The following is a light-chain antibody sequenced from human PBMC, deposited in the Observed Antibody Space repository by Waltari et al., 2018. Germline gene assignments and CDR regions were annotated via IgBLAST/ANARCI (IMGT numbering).Light chain of an antibody. V-gene: IGLV2-23*02. CDR1: SSDVGNYTR. CDR3: SSYAGSSKGV. CDR2: AVS. J-gene: IGLJ2*01. Sequence: QSALTQPASVSGSPRQSITVSCTGTSSDVGNYTRVSWYQQRPGKAPKRMIYAVSKRPSGVSDRFSGCKSGDMASVTISGLQPEDEAEYFCSSYAGSSKGVFGGGIRVTVL.